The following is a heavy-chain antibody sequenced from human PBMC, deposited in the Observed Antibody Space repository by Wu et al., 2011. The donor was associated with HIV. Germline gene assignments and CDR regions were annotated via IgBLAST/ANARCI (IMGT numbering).Heavy chain of an antibody. CDR2: INPNTGVT. D-gene: IGHD4-17*01. Sequence: QVQLVQSGAEVKKPGASVKVSCKASGNTFIDSYIYWVRQAPGQGLEWVGWINPNTGVTNHAQKFQGRVTMTGDTSSSTAYMELTRLRSDDTAVYFCATTLNISPVTTIGYWGQGTLVTVSS. V-gene: IGHV1-2*02. J-gene: IGHJ4*02. CDR1: GNTFIDSY. CDR3: ATTLNISPVTTIGY.